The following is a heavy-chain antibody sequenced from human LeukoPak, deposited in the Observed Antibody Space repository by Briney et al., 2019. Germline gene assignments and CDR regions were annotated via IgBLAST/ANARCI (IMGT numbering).Heavy chain of an antibody. CDR1: GYTFTGYY. V-gene: IGHV1-2*02. J-gene: IGHJ6*03. D-gene: IGHD2-21*01. Sequence: ASVKVSCKASGYTFTGYYMHWVRQAPGQGLEWMGWINPNSGGTNYAQKFQGRVTVTRDTSISTAYMELSRLRSDDTAVYYCARVIPPNYYYYMDVWGKGTTVTVSS. CDR3: ARVIPPNYYYYMDV. CDR2: INPNSGGT.